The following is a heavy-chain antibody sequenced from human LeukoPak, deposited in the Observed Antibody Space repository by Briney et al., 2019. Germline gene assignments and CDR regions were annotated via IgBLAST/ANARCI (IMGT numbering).Heavy chain of an antibody. CDR3: ARTSIYYDSSGYRS. V-gene: IGHV4-34*01. CDR2: INHSGST. CDR1: GGSFSGCY. Sequence: SETLSLTCAVYGGSFSGCYWCWIRQPPPQGLEWMGEINHSGSTNYNSSLKSRITISVETSTTQISLKLSSVTAADTAVYYCARTSIYYDSSGYRSWGQGTLVTVSS. D-gene: IGHD3-22*01. J-gene: IGHJ5*02.